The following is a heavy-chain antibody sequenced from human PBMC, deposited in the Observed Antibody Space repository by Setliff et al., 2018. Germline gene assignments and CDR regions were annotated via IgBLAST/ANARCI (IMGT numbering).Heavy chain of an antibody. Sequence: PSETLSLTCGVSGISISSGHYWGWIRQPPGKGLEWIATIYHKGRTYYNPSLDNRVTISLDTSKNHFSLRLSSVTAADTAVYYCASPRRDDLDSPFDAFDIWGQGTKVTVSS. CDR3: ASPRRDDLDSPFDAFDI. CDR1: GISISSGHY. CDR2: IYHKGRT. V-gene: IGHV4-38-2*01. D-gene: IGHD3-3*01. J-gene: IGHJ3*02.